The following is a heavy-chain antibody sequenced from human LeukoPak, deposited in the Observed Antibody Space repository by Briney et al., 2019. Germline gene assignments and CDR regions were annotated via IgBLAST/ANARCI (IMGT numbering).Heavy chain of an antibody. CDR3: ARTYYDILTGENDAFDI. D-gene: IGHD3-9*01. J-gene: IGHJ3*02. Sequence: PSETLSLTCTVSGGSLSSGSYYWSWIRQPAGKGLEWIGRIYTSGSTNYNPSLKSRVTISVDTSKNQFSLKLSSVTAADTAVYYCARTYYDILTGENDAFDIWGQGTMVTVSS. CDR2: IYTSGST. CDR1: GGSLSSGSYY. V-gene: IGHV4-61*02.